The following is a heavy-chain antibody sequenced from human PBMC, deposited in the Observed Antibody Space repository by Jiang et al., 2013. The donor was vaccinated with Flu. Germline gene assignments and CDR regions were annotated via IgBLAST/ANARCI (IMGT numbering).Heavy chain of an antibody. Sequence: VQLLESGGGLVQPGGSLRLSCAASGFTFSSYEMNWVRQAPGKGLEWVSYISSSGSTIYYADSVKGRFTISRDNAKNSLYLQMNSLRAEDTAVYYCARVGRYCSGGSCYSHYYYYMDVWG. J-gene: IGHJ6*03. CDR1: GFTFSSYE. CDR3: ARVGRYCSGGSCYSHYYYYMDV. V-gene: IGHV3-48*03. CDR2: ISSSGSTI. D-gene: IGHD2-15*01.